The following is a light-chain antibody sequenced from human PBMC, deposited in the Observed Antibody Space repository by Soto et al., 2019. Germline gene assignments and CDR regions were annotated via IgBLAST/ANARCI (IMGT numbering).Light chain of an antibody. J-gene: IGKJ1*01. CDR2: GAF. CDR1: QGISSY. CDR3: QQYNDWPLT. Sequence: TQSPSFLSASVGDRVTITCRASQGISSYLAWYQQKPGQAPSLLIYGAFTRATGIPARFSGTGSGTEFTLTISSLQSEDFALYYCQQYNDWPLTFGQGTKVDIK. V-gene: IGKV3-15*01.